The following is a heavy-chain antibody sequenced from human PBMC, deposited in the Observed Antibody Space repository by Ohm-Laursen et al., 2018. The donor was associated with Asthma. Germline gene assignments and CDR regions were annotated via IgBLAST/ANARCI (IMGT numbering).Heavy chain of an antibody. CDR3: ARLGYCSGGSCYSPYYYYGMDV. CDR2: ISSSGSTI. J-gene: IGHJ6*02. Sequence: SLRLSCAASGFTFSDYYMSWIRQAPGKGLEWVSYISSSGSTIYYADSVKGRFTISRDNAKNSLYLQMNSLRAEDTAVYYCARLGYCSGGSCYSPYYYYGMDVWGQGTTVTVSS. CDR1: GFTFSDYY. D-gene: IGHD2-15*01. V-gene: IGHV3-11*01.